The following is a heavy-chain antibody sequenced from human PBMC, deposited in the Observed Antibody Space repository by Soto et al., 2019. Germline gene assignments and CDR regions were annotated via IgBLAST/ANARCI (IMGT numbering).Heavy chain of an antibody. CDR2: ISGGNT. V-gene: IGHV3-23*01. CDR3: AKAPSSDCNSGACSLRS. J-gene: IGHJ5*02. Sequence: EVQLLESGGGLVQPGGSLRLSCAASGFTFSNYGMSWVRKAPGKGLEWVSRISGGNTFYAGSVKGRFTISRDNSKNTLYLQMDSLTAEDTAVYYCAKAPSSDCNSGACSLRSWGQGTLVIVSS. D-gene: IGHD2-21*01. CDR1: GFTFSNYG.